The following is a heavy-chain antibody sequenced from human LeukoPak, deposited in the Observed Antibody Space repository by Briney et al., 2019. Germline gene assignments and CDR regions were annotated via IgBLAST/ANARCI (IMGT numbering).Heavy chain of an antibody. D-gene: IGHD6-13*01. Sequence: GGSLRLSCAASGFTFSSYAMSWVRQAPGKGLEWVSAISGSGGSTYYADSVKGRFTISRDNSKNTLYLQMNSLRAGDTAVYYCAKGDIAAAGTGTYFDYWGQRTLVTVSS. CDR1: GFTFSSYA. V-gene: IGHV3-23*01. CDR2: ISGSGGST. J-gene: IGHJ4*02. CDR3: AKGDIAAAGTGTYFDY.